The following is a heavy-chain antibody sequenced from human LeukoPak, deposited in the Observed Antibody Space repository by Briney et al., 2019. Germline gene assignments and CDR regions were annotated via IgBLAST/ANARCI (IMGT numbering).Heavy chain of an antibody. Sequence: GSLRLSCTASEFTFSGYWMNWVRQAPGKGPEWVANINQDGSEKHYVDSVKGRFTISRDNAKNSLFLQMNSLRVEDTAVFYCARDGFVVAADYWGQGTLVTVSS. D-gene: IGHD2-2*01. CDR2: INQDGSEK. CDR1: EFTFSGYW. CDR3: ARDGFVVAADY. J-gene: IGHJ4*02. V-gene: IGHV3-7*01.